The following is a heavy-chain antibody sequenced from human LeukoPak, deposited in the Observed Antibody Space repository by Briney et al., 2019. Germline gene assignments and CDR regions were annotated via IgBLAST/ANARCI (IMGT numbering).Heavy chain of an antibody. V-gene: IGHV4-34*01. D-gene: IGHD3-22*01. CDR1: GGSFSGYY. CDR2: INHSGST. Sequence: PSETLSLTCAVNGGSFSGYYWSWIRQPPAKGLEWIGEINHSGSTNYNPSLKSRVTISVDTSKNQFSLKPSSVAAADTAVYYCARVSYYDSSGNRGAFDYWGQGTLVTVSS. CDR3: ARVSYYDSSGNRGAFDY. J-gene: IGHJ4*02.